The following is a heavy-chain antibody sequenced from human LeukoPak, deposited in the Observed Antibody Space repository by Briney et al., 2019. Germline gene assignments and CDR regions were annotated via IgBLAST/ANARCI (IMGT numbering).Heavy chain of an antibody. V-gene: IGHV4-39*01. CDR2: IHYSGST. D-gene: IGHD6-13*01. CDR3: ARHAGGIAAAGIRPFDY. J-gene: IGHJ4*02. Sequence: SETLSLTCTVSGASFSSSTYYWGWIRQPPGKGLEWIGSIHYSGSTYYNPSLKSRVTMSVDTSKNQFSLKLSSVTAADTAVYYCARHAGGIAAAGIRPFDYWGQGTLVTVSS. CDR1: GASFSSSTYY.